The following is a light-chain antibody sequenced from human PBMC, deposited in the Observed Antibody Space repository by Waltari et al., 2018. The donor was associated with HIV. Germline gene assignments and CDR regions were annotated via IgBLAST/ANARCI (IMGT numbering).Light chain of an antibody. J-gene: IGLJ3*02. V-gene: IGLV6-57*01. CDR1: GGSITSNH. CDR3: QSSDRNNQV. CDR2: EDD. Sequence: NFMLTQPHSVSESPGKTVTISCTRTGGSITSNHVQWYQRRPGGSPTTVLYEDDQRPSGVPGRFSGSIDSSSNSASLTISGLKPEDEADYYCQSSDRNNQVFGGGTKLTVL.